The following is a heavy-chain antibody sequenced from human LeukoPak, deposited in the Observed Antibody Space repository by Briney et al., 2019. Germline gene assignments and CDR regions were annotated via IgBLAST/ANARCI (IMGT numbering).Heavy chain of an antibody. V-gene: IGHV1-2*02. CDR3: ATYSGSYSSDFDY. D-gene: IGHD1-26*01. Sequence: ASVKVSCKASGYTFTGYYMHWVRQAPGQGLEWMGWINPNSGGTNYAQKFQGRVTMTRDTSISTAYMELSRLRADDTAVYYCATYSGSYSSDFDYWGQGTLVTVSS. CDR2: INPNSGGT. CDR1: GYTFTGYY. J-gene: IGHJ4*02.